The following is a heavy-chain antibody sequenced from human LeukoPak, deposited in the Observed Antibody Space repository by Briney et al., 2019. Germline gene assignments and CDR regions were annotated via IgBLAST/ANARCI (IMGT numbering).Heavy chain of an antibody. Sequence: GGSLRLSCAASEVTIRNYWMHWVRQAPGKGLVWVSRINSDGSSKDYVDSVKGRFTISRDNAKNTLYLQMNSLRAEDTALYYCARASASGWPYYYGMYVWGQGTTVTVFS. CDR1: EVTIRNYW. D-gene: IGHD6-19*01. CDR2: INSDGSSK. V-gene: IGHV3-74*01. J-gene: IGHJ6*02. CDR3: ARASASGWPYYYGMYV.